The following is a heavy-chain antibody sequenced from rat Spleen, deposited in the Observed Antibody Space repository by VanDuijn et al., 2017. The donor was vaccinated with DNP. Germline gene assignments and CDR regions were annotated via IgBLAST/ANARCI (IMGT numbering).Heavy chain of an antibody. CDR3: AKAGGYSPWYFDY. V-gene: IGHV5S11*01. Sequence: EVRLVESGGGLVQPGRSLKLSCAASGFTFSNYGMAWVRQAPTKGLEWVASITNSGGSTYYRDSVKGRFTISRDNAKSTLYLQMDSLRSEETATYYCAKAGGYSPWYFDYWGQGVMVTVSS. J-gene: IGHJ2*01. CDR1: GFTFSNYG. D-gene: IGHD1-11*01. CDR2: ITNSGGST.